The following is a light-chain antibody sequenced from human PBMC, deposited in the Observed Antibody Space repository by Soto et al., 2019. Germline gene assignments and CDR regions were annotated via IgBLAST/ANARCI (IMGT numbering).Light chain of an antibody. CDR2: GAS. V-gene: IGKV3-20*01. Sequence: EIVLTQSPGTLSLSTGERATLSYWASQSVSSYLAWYQQKPGQTPRLLIYGASSRATGIPDRFSGSGSGTDFTLTISRLEPEDFAVYHCQQYGDSPLTFGGGTKVDIK. CDR3: QQYGDSPLT. CDR1: QSVSSY. J-gene: IGKJ4*01.